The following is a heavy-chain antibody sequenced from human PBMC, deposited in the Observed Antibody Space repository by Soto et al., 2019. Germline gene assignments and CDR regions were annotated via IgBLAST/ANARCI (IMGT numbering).Heavy chain of an antibody. J-gene: IGHJ4*02. V-gene: IGHV3-21*01. CDR3: ARDSEYYGSGSYLWDY. CDR2: ISSSSSYK. D-gene: IGHD3-10*01. CDR1: GFTFSSYS. Sequence: GGSLRLSCAASGFTFSSYSMNWVRQAPGKGLEWVSSISSSSSYKYYADSVKGRFTISRDNAKNSLYLQMNSLRAEDTAVYYCARDSEYYGSGSYLWDYWGQGTLVTVSS.